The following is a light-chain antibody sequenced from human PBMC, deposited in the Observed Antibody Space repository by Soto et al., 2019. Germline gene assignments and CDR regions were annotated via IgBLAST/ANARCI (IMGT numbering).Light chain of an antibody. CDR2: KAS. CDR3: QHYESVPRT. J-gene: IGKJ1*01. CDR1: QRINNW. Sequence: DIKMTQSPSTLSASVGDRVTITCRASQRINNWLAWFQQKPGNAPKLFNFKASTLASWVPSSVSGSGSGTEFTLSSRRLQSDDFATYFYQHYESVPRTFGQGTKVDIK. V-gene: IGKV1-5*03.